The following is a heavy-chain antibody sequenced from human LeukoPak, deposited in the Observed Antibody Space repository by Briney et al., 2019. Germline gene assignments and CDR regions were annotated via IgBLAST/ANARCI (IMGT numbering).Heavy chain of an antibody. J-gene: IGHJ6*03. V-gene: IGHV1-18*01. Sequence: LRASVKVSCKASGYTFTSYGISWVRQAPGQGLEWMGWISAYNGNTNYAQKLQGRVTMTTDTSTSTAYMELRSLRSDDTAVYYCARVNREYYYYMDVWGKGTTVTVSS. CDR2: ISAYNGNT. CDR3: ARVNREYYYYMDV. CDR1: GYTFTSYG.